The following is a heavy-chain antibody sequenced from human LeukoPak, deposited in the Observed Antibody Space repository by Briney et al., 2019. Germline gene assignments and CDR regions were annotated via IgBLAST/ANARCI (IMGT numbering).Heavy chain of an antibody. V-gene: IGHV1-46*01. D-gene: IGHD2-8*01. CDR3: AREEVVLVDAVRYYYYGMDV. Sequence: GASVKVSCKTSGYNFISYYMHWVRQAPGQGLEWMGIINPSGGSTSYAQKFQERVTMTRDTSTSTVYMELSSLKSEDTAVYYCAREEVVLVDAVRYYYYGMDVWGQGTTVTVSS. J-gene: IGHJ6*02. CDR2: INPSGGST. CDR1: GYNFISYY.